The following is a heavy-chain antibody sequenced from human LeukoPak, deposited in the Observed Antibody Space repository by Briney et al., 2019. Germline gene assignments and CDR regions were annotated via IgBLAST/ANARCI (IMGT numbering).Heavy chain of an antibody. CDR3: ARVGGSSDFDY. Sequence: PGGSLGLSCAASGFTFSTYWMHWVRQAPGKGLVWVSLIDTDGSSTPYADSVKGRFTISRDNAKNTLYLQMNGLRAEDTAVYYCARVGGSSDFDYWGQGTLVTVSS. J-gene: IGHJ4*02. CDR2: IDTDGSST. D-gene: IGHD3-10*01. CDR1: GFTFSTYW. V-gene: IGHV3-74*01.